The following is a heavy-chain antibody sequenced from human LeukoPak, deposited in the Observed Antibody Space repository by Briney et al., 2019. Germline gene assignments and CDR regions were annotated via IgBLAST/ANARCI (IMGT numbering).Heavy chain of an antibody. CDR3: ARHVNWRSGQSWFDP. CDR2: IDPSDSDT. V-gene: IGHV5-10-1*01. CDR1: GYSFTSYW. D-gene: IGHD3-10*01. J-gene: IGHJ5*02. Sequence: GESLRISCKASGYSFTSYWISWVRQMPGEGLEWMGRIDPSDSDTNYRPSFQGHVTMSVDKSISTAYLQWSSLKASDTAMSFCARHVNWRSGQSWFDPWGKGTLVTVSS.